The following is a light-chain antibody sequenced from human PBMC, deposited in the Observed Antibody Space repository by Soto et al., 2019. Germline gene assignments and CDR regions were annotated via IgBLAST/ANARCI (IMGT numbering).Light chain of an antibody. CDR2: GAS. Sequence: EVVMTQSPVTLSVSPGERATLSCRASQSINSNLAWYQQKPGKAPRLLIYGASTRATGVPARFSGSGSGTQFTLTINSLQSEDFAVYYCQQYNDCPPKRTFGQGTKVDIK. J-gene: IGKJ1*01. CDR3: QQYNDCPPKRT. V-gene: IGKV3-15*01. CDR1: QSINSN.